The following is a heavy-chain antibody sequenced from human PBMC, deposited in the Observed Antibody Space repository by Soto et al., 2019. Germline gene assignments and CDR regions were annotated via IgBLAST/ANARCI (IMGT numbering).Heavy chain of an antibody. CDR3: ARVDVVATWGAPLDY. CDR2: ITTYNGHT. J-gene: IGHJ4*02. CDR1: GYTFASYA. Sequence: GASVKVSFKASGYTFASYAVTWVRQAPGQGPEWMGWITTYNGHTKSALKFQGRLTMTTDTTTSAAYMELRSLKSDDTAVYYCARVDVVATWGAPLDYWGQGTLVTVSS. D-gene: IGHD2-15*01. V-gene: IGHV1-18*04.